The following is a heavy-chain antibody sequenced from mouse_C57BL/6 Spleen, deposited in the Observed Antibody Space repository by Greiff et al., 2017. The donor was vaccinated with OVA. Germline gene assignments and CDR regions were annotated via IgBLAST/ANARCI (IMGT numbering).Heavy chain of an antibody. J-gene: IGHJ4*01. Sequence: EVQLQQSGPELVKHGASVKISCKASGYSFTGYYMNWVKQSPEKSLEWIGEINPSTGGTTYNQKFKAKATLTVDKSSSTAYMQLKSLTSEDSAVYYCARLGGNPYYYAMDYWGQGTSVTVSS. V-gene: IGHV1-42*01. CDR1: GYSFTGYY. CDR3: ARLGGNPYYYAMDY. D-gene: IGHD1-1*02. CDR2: INPSTGGT.